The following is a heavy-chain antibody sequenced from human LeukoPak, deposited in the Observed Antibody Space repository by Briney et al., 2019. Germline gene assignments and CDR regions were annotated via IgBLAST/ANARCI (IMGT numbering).Heavy chain of an antibody. CDR2: IYYSGSP. CDR1: GGAISSGSYY. J-gene: IGHJ4*02. D-gene: IGHD6-19*01. V-gene: IGHV4-61*01. Sequence: PSQTLSLTCTVSGGAISSGSYYWSWIRQPPGKGLEWIGYIYYSGSPNYNPSLKSRVTISIDTSKNQFSLNLRSVTAADTAVYYCARHGSDWTFDYWGQGTLVTVSS. CDR3: ARHGSDWTFDY.